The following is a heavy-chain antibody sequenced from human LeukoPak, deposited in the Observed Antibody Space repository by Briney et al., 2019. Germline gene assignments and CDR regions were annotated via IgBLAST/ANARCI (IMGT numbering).Heavy chain of an antibody. CDR3: ARQSDGGGSYPGY. Sequence: GESLKISCKGSVYIFNSYWIAWVRQMPGKGLEWMGIIYPGDFDTTYSPSFQGQVTISVDKSTTTAHLQWSSLKASDTAMYYCARQSDGGGSYPGYWGQGTLVTVSS. CDR1: VYIFNSYW. V-gene: IGHV5-51*01. J-gene: IGHJ4*02. CDR2: IYPGDFDT. D-gene: IGHD1-26*01.